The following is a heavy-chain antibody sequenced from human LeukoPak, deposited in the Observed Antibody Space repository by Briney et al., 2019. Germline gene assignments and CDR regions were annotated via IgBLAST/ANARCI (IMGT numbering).Heavy chain of an antibody. CDR1: GGTFSSYA. J-gene: IGHJ4*02. CDR2: IIPILGIA. D-gene: IGHD2-15*01. V-gene: IGHV1-69*04. CDR3: ARASNVGYCSGGSCVDY. Sequence: SVKVSCKASGGTFSSYAISWVRQAPGQGLEWMGRIIPILGIANYAQKFQGRVTITADKSTSTAYMELSSLRSEDTAVCYCARASNVGYCSGGSCVDYWGQGTLVTVSS.